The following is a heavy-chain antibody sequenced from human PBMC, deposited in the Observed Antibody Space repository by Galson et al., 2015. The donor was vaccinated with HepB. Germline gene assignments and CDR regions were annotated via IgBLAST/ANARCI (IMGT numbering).Heavy chain of an antibody. J-gene: IGHJ1*01. CDR1: GYTFSSYG. Sequence: SVKVSCKASGYTFSSYGISWVRQAPGQGLEWMGWISAYNGNTNYVKKFQGRVTMTTDTSTSTAYMELRSLRSDDTAVYFCARGIRADGHLYFQHWGQGTLVTVSS. CDR2: ISAYNGNT. V-gene: IGHV1-18*01. CDR3: ARGIRADGHLYFQH. D-gene: IGHD3-10*01.